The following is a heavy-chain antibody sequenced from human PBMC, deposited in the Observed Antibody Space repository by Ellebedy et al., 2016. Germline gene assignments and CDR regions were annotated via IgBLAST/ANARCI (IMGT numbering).Heavy chain of an antibody. CDR3: ARGGDYPGLFDY. D-gene: IGHD4-17*01. V-gene: IGHV3-33*01. CDR1: GFTFSSYG. Sequence: GGSLRLSCAASGFTFSSYGMHWVRQAPGKGLEWVAVIWYDGSNKYYADSVKGRFTISRDNSKNTLYLQMNSLRAEDTAVYYCARGGDYPGLFDYWGQGTLVTVSS. J-gene: IGHJ4*02. CDR2: IWYDGSNK.